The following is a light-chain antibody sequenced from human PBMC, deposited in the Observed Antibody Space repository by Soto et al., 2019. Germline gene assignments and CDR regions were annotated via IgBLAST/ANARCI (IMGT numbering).Light chain of an antibody. Sequence: QSVLTQPPSVSGSPGQRVTSSWSGTSSNIGSNTVNWYQQFPGTAPKLLIYNHNLRPSGVPDRLSGSKSGTSVSLAIRGLPSEEEADYSCAAWDESLTGFVFGTGTKVTVL. J-gene: IGLJ1*01. CDR3: AAWDESLTGFV. CDR1: SSNIGSNT. CDR2: NHN. V-gene: IGLV1-44*01.